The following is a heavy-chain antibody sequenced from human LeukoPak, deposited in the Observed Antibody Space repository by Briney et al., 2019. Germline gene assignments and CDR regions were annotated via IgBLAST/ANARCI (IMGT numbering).Heavy chain of an antibody. V-gene: IGHV4-39*07. Sequence: SETLSLTCSVSGGSITSDTYYWGWIRQPPGKGLEWIGTMYYSGNTDYNPSLKRRITISVDTSKNQFYLKLTSVTAADTALYYCALPYFGAGVDAFDIWGQGTRVAVSS. J-gene: IGHJ3*02. CDR2: MYYSGNT. CDR3: ALPYFGAGVDAFDI. CDR1: GGSITSDTYY. D-gene: IGHD3-10*01.